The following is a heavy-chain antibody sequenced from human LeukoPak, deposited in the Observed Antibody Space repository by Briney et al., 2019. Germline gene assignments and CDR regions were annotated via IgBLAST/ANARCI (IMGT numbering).Heavy chain of an antibody. Sequence: SESLSLTCAVYGGSFSGYYWSWIRQPPGKGLEWIGEINHSGSTNYNPSLKSRVTISVDTSKNQFSLKLSSVTAADTAVYYCARNRPYLYRSSRRGTNWFDPGGQGTLVTVSS. D-gene: IGHD6-13*01. CDR1: GGSFSGYY. CDR3: ARNRPYLYRSSRRGTNWFDP. CDR2: INHSGST. V-gene: IGHV4-34*01. J-gene: IGHJ5*02.